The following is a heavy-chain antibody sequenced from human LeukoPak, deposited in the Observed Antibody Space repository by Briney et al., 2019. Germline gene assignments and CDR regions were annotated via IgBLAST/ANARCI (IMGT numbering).Heavy chain of an antibody. CDR2: IKKDGSDK. Sequence: GGSLRLSCAASGFTFSSYWMNWVRQAPGKGLEWVANIKKDGSDKNYLGSVKGRFTISRDNAKNSLYLQMNSLRAEDTAVYFCARDPSSGWYKDYFDYWGQGALVTVSS. CDR3: ARDPSSGWYKDYFDY. CDR1: GFTFSSYW. D-gene: IGHD6-19*01. J-gene: IGHJ4*02. V-gene: IGHV3-7*01.